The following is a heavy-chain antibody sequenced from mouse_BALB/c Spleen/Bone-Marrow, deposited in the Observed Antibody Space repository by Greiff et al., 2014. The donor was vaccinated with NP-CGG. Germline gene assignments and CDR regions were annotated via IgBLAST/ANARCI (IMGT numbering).Heavy chain of an antibody. CDR3: ARDYYGSIYFDY. J-gene: IGHJ2*01. V-gene: IGHV5-17*02. CDR1: GFTLSSFG. D-gene: IGHD1-1*01. CDR2: ISSGSTTI. Sequence: EVQVVESGGGLVQPGGSRKLSCAASGFTLSSFGMHWVRQAPEKGLEWVAYISSGSTTIYYADTVKGRFTISRDNPKKTLFLQMTSLRSEDTAIYYCARDYYGSIYFDYWGQGTTLTVSS.